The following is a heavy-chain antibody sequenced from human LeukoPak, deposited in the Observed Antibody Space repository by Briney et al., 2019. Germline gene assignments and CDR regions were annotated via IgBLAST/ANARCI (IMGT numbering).Heavy chain of an antibody. CDR1: GFTFSSYA. CDR2: ISYDGSNK. V-gene: IGHV3-30-3*01. Sequence: GGSLRLSCAASGFTFSSYAMHWVRQAPGKGLEWVAVISYDGSNKYYADSVKGRFTISRDNAKNSLYLQMNSLRAEDTAVYYCARDPGILWFGELFGGNYFDYWGQGTLVTVSS. CDR3: ARDPGILWFGELFGGNYFDY. J-gene: IGHJ4*02. D-gene: IGHD3-10*01.